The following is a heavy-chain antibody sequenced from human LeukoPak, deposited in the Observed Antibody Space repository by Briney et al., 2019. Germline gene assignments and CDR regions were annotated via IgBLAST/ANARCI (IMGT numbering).Heavy chain of an antibody. CDR1: GGSISSYY. CDR3: ARDFRDAFDI. D-gene: IGHD3-10*01. Sequence: SETLSLTCTVSGGSISSYYWSWIRQPPGKGLEWIGYIYYSGSTNYNPSLKSRVTISVDTSKNQFSLKLSSVTAADTAVYYCARDFRDAFDIWGQGTMVTVSS. CDR2: IYYSGST. J-gene: IGHJ3*02. V-gene: IGHV4-59*12.